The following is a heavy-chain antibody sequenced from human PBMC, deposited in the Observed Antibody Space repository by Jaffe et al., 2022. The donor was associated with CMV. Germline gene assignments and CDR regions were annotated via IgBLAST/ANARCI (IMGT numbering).Heavy chain of an antibody. V-gene: IGHV3-73*01. Sequence: EVQLVESGGGLVQPGGSLKLSCAASGFTFSGSAMHWVRQASGKGLEWVGRIRSKANSYATAYAASVKGRFTISRDDSKNTAYLQMNSLKTEDTAVYYCTRRNWYNWNDAQPNDYYYYMDVWGKGTTVTVSS. J-gene: IGHJ6*03. CDR2: IRSKANSYAT. CDR3: TRRNWYNWNDAQPNDYYYYMDV. D-gene: IGHD1-1*01. CDR1: GFTFSGSA.